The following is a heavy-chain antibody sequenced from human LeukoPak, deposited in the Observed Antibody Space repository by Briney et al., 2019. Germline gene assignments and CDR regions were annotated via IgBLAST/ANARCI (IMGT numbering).Heavy chain of an antibody. CDR3: ARDQWELLWQNAFDI. CDR1: GGSFSGYY. J-gene: IGHJ3*02. D-gene: IGHD1-26*01. Sequence: SETLSLTCAVYGGSFSGYYWSWIRQPPGKGLEWIGEINHSGSTNYNPSLKSRVTILVDTSKNQFSLELSSVTAADTAVYYCARDQWELLWQNAFDIWGQGTMVTVSS. CDR2: INHSGST. V-gene: IGHV4-34*01.